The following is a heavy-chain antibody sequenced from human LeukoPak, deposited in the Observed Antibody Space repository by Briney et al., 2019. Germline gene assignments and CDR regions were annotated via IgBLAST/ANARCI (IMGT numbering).Heavy chain of an antibody. CDR3: ASIESGPRRGGALDV. CDR1: GFTFSHHG. V-gene: IGHV3-23*01. Sequence: GGSLRLSCAASGFTFSHHGMNWVRQAPGKGLEWVSGVGPSGARTYYADSVKGRFTVSRDNSKNMVFLQMNSLRAEDTAIYYCASIESGPRRGGALDVWGKGTTVTVSS. J-gene: IGHJ6*04. CDR2: VGPSGART. D-gene: IGHD3-10*01.